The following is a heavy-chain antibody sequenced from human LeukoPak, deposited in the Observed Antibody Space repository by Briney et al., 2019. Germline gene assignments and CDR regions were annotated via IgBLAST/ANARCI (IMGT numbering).Heavy chain of an antibody. V-gene: IGHV4-31*03. J-gene: IGHJ3*02. CDR2: IYYSGST. CDR1: GGSISSGGYY. CDR3: ARALGGGYCSSTSCYTAAFDI. Sequence: SETLSLTCTVSGGSISSGGYYWSWIRQHPGKGLEWIGYIYYSGSTYYNPSLKSRVTISVDTSKNQFSLKLSSVTAADTAVYYCARALGGGYCSSTSCYTAAFDIWGQGTMVTGSS. D-gene: IGHD2-2*02.